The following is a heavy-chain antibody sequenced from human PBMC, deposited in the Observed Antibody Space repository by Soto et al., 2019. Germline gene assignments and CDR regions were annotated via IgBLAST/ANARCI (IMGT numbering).Heavy chain of an antibody. Sequence: ASVKVSCKASGYTFTSYAMHWVRQAPGQRLEWMGWINTYNCNTNYAQNLQGRVTLTTVTFTSIAYMEPRSLRSNDTAIYYCTMVDVYVTPSPQDVWGQGTTVTVSS. CDR3: TMVDVYVTPSPQDV. J-gene: IGHJ6*02. CDR1: GYTFTSYA. CDR2: INTYNCNT. V-gene: IGHV1-18*01. D-gene: IGHD3-16*01.